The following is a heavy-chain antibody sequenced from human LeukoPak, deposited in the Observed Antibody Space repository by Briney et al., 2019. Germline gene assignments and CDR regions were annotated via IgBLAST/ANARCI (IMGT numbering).Heavy chain of an antibody. CDR3: ARGPAWYCSSTSCYGPEYFQH. D-gene: IGHD2-2*01. CDR1: GYTLSDYY. J-gene: IGHJ1*01. CDR2: ITPNSGVT. V-gene: IGHV1-2*02. Sequence: ASVKVSCKASGYTLSDYYMHWVRQAPGQGLEWMGWITPNSGVTNYAQKFQGRVTMTRDTSISTAYMELSRLRSDDTAVYYCARGPAWYCSSTSCYGPEYFQHWGQGTLVTVSS.